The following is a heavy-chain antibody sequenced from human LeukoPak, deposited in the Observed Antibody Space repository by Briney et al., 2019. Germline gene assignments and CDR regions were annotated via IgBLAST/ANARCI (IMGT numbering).Heavy chain of an antibody. V-gene: IGHV4-59*11. J-gene: IGHJ5*02. CDR3: ARYSSSWDSNWFDP. CDR1: GGSISSHY. CDR2: IYYSGST. D-gene: IGHD6-13*01. Sequence: PSETLSLTCTASGGSISSHYWSWIRQPPGKRLEWIGYIYYSGSTNYNPSLKSRVTISVDTSKNQFSLKLSSVTAADTAVYYCARYSSSWDSNWFDPWCQGTLVTVSS.